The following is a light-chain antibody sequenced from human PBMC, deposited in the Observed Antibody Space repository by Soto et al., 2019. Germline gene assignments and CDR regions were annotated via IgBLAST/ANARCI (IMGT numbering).Light chain of an antibody. V-gene: IGKV1-39*01. CDR2: TAS. Sequence: DIQMTQSPSSLSASVGDRVTITCRASQSISSYLNWYQQKPGKAPKLLIYTASSLKSGVPSRSSGSRSGTDFTITISSLTPEDFGTYYCQQSYSTPLVSFGGGTKVEIK. CDR1: QSISSY. CDR3: QQSYSTPLVS. J-gene: IGKJ4*01.